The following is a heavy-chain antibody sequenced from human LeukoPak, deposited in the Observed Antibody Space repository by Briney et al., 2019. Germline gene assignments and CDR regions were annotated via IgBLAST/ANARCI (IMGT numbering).Heavy chain of an antibody. V-gene: IGHV3-53*01. CDR2: IYSGGST. J-gene: IGHJ2*01. D-gene: IGHD6-19*01. Sequence: GGSLRLSCAASGFTVSSNYMSWVRQAPGKVLEWVSVIYSGGSTYYADSVKGRFTISRDNSKNTLYLQMNSLRAEDTAVYYCARVVVDIAVAYTWYFDLWGRGTLVTVSS. CDR3: ARVVVDIAVAYTWYFDL. CDR1: GFTVSSNY.